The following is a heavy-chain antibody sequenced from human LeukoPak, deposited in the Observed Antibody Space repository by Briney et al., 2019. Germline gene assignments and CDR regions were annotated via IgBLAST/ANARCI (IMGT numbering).Heavy chain of an antibody. CDR3: ARVGDNWNDLDY. D-gene: IGHD1-1*01. V-gene: IGHV1-69*02. CDR1: GGTFSSYT. CDR2: IIPILGIA. J-gene: IGHJ4*02. Sequence: SVKVSCKASGGTFSSYTISWVRQAPGQGLEWMGRIIPILGIANYAQKFQGRVTITADKSTSTAYIELSSLRSEDTAVYYCARVGDNWNDLDYWGQGTLVTVSS.